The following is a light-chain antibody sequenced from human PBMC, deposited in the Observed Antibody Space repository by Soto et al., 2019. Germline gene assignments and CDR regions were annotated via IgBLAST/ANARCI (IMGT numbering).Light chain of an antibody. V-gene: IGLV1-40*01. Sequence: QSVLTQPPSVSGAPGQRVTISCTGSSSNIGAGYDVHWYQQLPGTAPKLLIFGNTNRPSGVPDRFSGSKSGTSASLAITGLQAEDEADYCCQSYDSSLIGVVFGGGTKVTVL. J-gene: IGLJ2*01. CDR3: QSYDSSLIGVV. CDR2: GNT. CDR1: SSNIGAGYD.